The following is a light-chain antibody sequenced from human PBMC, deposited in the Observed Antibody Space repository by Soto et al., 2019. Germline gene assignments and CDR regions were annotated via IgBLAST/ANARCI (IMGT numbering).Light chain of an antibody. V-gene: IGKV3-20*01. J-gene: IGKJ1*01. Sequence: EIVMTQSPATLSVSPGGRATLSCRASQSISDTLAWYQQKPGQAPTLLIYGASIRAAGIPDRFSGSGSGTDFTLTIRRLEPEDFAVYYCQQYGSSPRTFGQGTKVDIK. CDR2: GAS. CDR1: QSISDT. CDR3: QQYGSSPRT.